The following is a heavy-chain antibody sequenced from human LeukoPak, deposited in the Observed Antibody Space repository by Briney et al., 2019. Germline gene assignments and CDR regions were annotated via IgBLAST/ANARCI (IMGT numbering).Heavy chain of an antibody. CDR3: AGTTDYSSFLAY. D-gene: IGHD4-11*01. CDR2: TYYRSKWHN. Sequence: SQTLSLTCAISGDSVSSNSGVWNWIRQSPSRGLEWLRRTYYRSKWHNEYAESVKSRISINSDTSKNQFSLQLNSVTPEDTAEYYCAGTTDYSSFLAYWGQGSLVTVSS. J-gene: IGHJ4*02. V-gene: IGHV6-1*01. CDR1: GDSVSSNSGV.